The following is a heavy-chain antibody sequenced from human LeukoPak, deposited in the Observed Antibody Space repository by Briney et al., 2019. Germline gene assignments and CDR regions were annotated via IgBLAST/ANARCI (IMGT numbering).Heavy chain of an antibody. D-gene: IGHD2-2*01. CDR2: ISSSGSTV. V-gene: IGHV3-11*04. J-gene: IGHJ4*02. CDR3: ASGGDRYCSSTSCFGRFDY. CDR1: GFTFSDYY. Sequence: GGSLRLSCAASGFTFSDYYMSWIRQAPGKWLEWVSYISSSGSTVYYADSVKGRFTISGDNAKNSLYLQMNSLRAEDTAVYYCASGGDRYCSSTSCFGRFDYWGQGTLVTVSS.